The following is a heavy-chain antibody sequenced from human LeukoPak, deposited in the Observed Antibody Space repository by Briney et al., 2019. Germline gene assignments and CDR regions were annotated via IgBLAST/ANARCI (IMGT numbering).Heavy chain of an antibody. CDR3: VRNHYYDSTRYGFDP. CDR2: IYYSGTT. CDR1: GGSIRSYY. V-gene: IGHV4-59*08. D-gene: IGHD3-22*01. Sequence: SETLSLTCTVSGGSIRSYYWSWMRQHPGKGLEWIGYIYYSGTTNYNPSLKSRVTISVDTSENQFSLKLSSVTAADTAVYYCVRNHYYDSTRYGFDPWGQGTLVTASS. J-gene: IGHJ5*02.